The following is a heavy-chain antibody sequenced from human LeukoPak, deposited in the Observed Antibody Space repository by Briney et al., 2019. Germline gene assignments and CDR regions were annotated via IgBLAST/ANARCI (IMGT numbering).Heavy chain of an antibody. CDR1: SGSISSYY. D-gene: IGHD2-15*01. J-gene: IGHJ4*01. V-gene: IGHV4-59*01. CDR3: ARVGVAATLDY. Sequence: SETLSLTCTVSSGSISSYYWSWIRQPPGKGLEWIGYIYYTGSTNYNPSLKSRVTISVDSSKNQFSLKLSSVTAADTAVYYCARVGVAATLDYWGQGTLVTVSS. CDR2: IYYTGST.